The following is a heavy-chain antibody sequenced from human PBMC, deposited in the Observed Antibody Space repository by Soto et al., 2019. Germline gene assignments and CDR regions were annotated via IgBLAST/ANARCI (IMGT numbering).Heavy chain of an antibody. CDR2: IFSNDEK. CDR1: GFSLSNAGLG. CDR3: ASTYSASWYWFDP. Sequence: QVTVKESGPVLVKPTETLTLTCTVSGFSLSNAGLGVSWIRQPPGKALEWLAHIFSNDEKSYSTALKSMLTISMDTSKILVVLIMTIMEPVDPATYYCASTYSASWYWFDPWGQGTLVTVSS. J-gene: IGHJ5*02. D-gene: IGHD6-13*01. V-gene: IGHV2-26*04.